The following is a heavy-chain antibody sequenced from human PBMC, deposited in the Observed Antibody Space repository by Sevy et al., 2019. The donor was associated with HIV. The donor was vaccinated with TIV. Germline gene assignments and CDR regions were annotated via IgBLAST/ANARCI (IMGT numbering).Heavy chain of an antibody. D-gene: IGHD6-13*01. CDR2: IKSKTDGGTT. CDR1: GFTFSNAW. Sequence: GGSLRLSCAASGFTFSNAWMSWVRQAPGKGLEWVGRIKSKTDGGTTDYAAPVKGIFTISRDDSKNTLYLQMNSLKTEDTAVYYCTRPIAAAGSGAFDIWGQGTMVTVSS. CDR3: TRPIAAAGSGAFDI. V-gene: IGHV3-15*01. J-gene: IGHJ3*02.